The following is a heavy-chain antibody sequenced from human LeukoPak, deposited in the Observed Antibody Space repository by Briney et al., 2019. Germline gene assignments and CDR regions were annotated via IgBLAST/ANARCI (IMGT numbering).Heavy chain of an antibody. CDR2: ISYSGST. CDR1: GGSISSSSFY. Sequence: SETLSLTCSVSGGSISSSSFYWGWIRQPPGKGLEWIGSISYSGSTYYNPSLKSRVTISVDTSKNQFSLKLSSVTAADTAVYYCARAVITMIVMEAFDIWGQGTMVTVSS. CDR3: ARAVITMIVMEAFDI. J-gene: IGHJ3*02. D-gene: IGHD3-22*01. V-gene: IGHV4-39*07.